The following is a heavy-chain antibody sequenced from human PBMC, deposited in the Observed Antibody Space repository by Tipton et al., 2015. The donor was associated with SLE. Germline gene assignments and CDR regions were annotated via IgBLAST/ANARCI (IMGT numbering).Heavy chain of an antibody. CDR3: ARVLGDSWFDP. J-gene: IGHJ5*02. Sequence: LRLSCNVSGGSISSNYWSWIRQPPGKGLEWIGYIYYSGTTNYNPSLKSRVTISVDTSKNQFSLKLRSVTAADTAVYYCARVLGDSWFDPWGQGTLVTVSS. V-gene: IGHV4-59*01. CDR1: GGSISSNY. D-gene: IGHD4-17*01. CDR2: IYYSGTT.